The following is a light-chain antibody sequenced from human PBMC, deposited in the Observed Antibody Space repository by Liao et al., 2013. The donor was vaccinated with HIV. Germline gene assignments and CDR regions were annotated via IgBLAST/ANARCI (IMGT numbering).Light chain of an antibody. CDR3: QVWESSDDPSYV. CDR1: SIGSKT. V-gene: IGLV3-21*01. Sequence: SYELTQTPSLSVAPGKTARITCGGDSIGSKTVHWYQQKPGQAPVLIIRYDSDRPSGIPDRISGSNSGNAATLTISRVEAGDEADYYCQVWESSDDPSYVFGGGTKVTVL. J-gene: IGLJ1*01. CDR2: YDS.